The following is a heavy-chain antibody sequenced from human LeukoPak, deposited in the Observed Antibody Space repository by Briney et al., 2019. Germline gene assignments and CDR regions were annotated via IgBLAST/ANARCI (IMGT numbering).Heavy chain of an antibody. CDR3: ARVKLRYSSSPTSFDY. CDR2: ISWNSGSI. Sequence: PGGSLRLSCAASGFTFDDYAMHWVRQAPGKGLEWVSGISWNSGSIGYADSVKGRFTISRDNAKNSLYLQMNSLRAEDTAVYYCARVKLRYSSSPTSFDYWGQGTLVTVSS. V-gene: IGHV3-9*01. D-gene: IGHD6-6*01. J-gene: IGHJ4*02. CDR1: GFTFDDYA.